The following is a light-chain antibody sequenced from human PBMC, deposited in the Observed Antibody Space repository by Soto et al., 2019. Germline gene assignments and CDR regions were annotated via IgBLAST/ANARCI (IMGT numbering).Light chain of an antibody. V-gene: IGLV2-14*03. J-gene: IGLJ2*01. CDR3: SSYSSSDTLV. CDR2: DVR. Sequence: QSALTQPASVSGSPGQSITISCTGTSSDVGGHNFVSWYQQHPGRAPKLMIYDVRNRPSGVSNRFSGSKSVNTASLVISGLQAEDEADYYCSSYSSSDTLVFGGGTKVTVL. CDR1: SSDVGGHNF.